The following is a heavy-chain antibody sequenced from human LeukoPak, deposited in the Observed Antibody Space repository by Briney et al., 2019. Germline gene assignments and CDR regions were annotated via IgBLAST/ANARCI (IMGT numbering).Heavy chain of an antibody. V-gene: IGHV3-66*01. CDR2: LYSGGRT. J-gene: IGHJ5*02. D-gene: IGHD5-18*01. Sequence: GGSLRLSCTASGFSVSSNYMSWVRQAPGKGLEWISVLYSGGRTYYADSVKGRFIISRDNSKNTLYLQMNSLGAEDTAVYYCARGAFTAMATTWGQGTPVTVSS. CDR3: ARGAFTAMATT. CDR1: GFSVSSNY.